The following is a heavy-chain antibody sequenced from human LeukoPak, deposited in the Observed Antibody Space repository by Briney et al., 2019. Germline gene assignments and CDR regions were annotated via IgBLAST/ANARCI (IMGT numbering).Heavy chain of an antibody. J-gene: IGHJ4*02. CDR2: IRTKPKSYAT. Sequence: GGSLRLSCAASGFNFSLSTMHWVRQASGKGRECVARIRTKPKSYATEYAASVKGRFTISRDDSKNAAYLQMNSLKTEDTAVYYCTRGGYGGNYYGIDYWGQGTLVTVSS. CDR1: GFNFSLST. CDR3: TRGGYGGNYYGIDY. V-gene: IGHV3-73*01. D-gene: IGHD1-26*01.